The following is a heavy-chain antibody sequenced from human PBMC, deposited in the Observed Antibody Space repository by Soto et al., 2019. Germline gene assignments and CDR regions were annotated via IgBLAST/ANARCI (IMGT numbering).Heavy chain of an antibody. CDR2: ISGSGGST. D-gene: IGHD3-22*01. CDR1: GFTFSSYA. V-gene: IGHV3-23*01. Sequence: EVQLLESGGGLVQPGGSLRLSCAASGFTFSSYAMSWVRQAPGKGLEWVSAISGSGGSTYYADSVKGRFTIPRDNSKNTLYLQMNSLRAEDTAVYYCANSRVGYDSGIDYWGQGTLVTVSS. J-gene: IGHJ4*02. CDR3: ANSRVGYDSGIDY.